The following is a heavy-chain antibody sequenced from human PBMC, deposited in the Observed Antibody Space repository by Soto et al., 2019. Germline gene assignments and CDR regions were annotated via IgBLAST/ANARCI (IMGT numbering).Heavy chain of an antibody. CDR2: MNPNSGNT. V-gene: IGHV1-8*01. CDR3: ARGRRSSAQPRRNWFDP. CDR1: GYTFTSYD. Sequence: ASVKVSCKASGYTFTSYDINWVRQATGEGLEWMGWMNPNSGNTGYAQKFQGRDTMTRNTSISTAYMELSSLRSEDTAVYYCARGRRSSAQPRRNWFDPWGQGTLVTVSS. D-gene: IGHD2-15*01. J-gene: IGHJ5*02.